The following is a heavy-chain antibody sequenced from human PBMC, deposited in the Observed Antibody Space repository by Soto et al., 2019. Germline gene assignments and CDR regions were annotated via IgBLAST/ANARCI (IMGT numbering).Heavy chain of an antibody. V-gene: IGHV4-59*01. J-gene: IGHJ6*02. CDR2: IYYSGST. CDR1: GGSISSYY. D-gene: IGHD3-10*01. Sequence: SETLSLTCTVSGGSISSYYWSWIRQPPGKGLEWIGYIYYSGSTNYNPSLKSRVTISVDTSKNQFSLKLSSVTAADTAVYYCARIKYYYGSGSYPYYYGMDVWGQGTTVTSP. CDR3: ARIKYYYGSGSYPYYYGMDV.